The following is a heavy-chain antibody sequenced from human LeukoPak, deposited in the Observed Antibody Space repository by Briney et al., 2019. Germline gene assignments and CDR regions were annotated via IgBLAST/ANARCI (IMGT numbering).Heavy chain of an antibody. CDR2: ITANGDST. CDR3: ATFGVIVRNNYLDY. CDR1: GFIFRSYA. Sequence: PGGSLRLSCVGSGFIFRSYAVTWVRQAPGKGLDWVSSITANGDSTYYADSVKGRFTISRDNSKNTLYLRMTSVGAEDTAVYYCATFGVIVRNNYLDYWGQGALVAVSS. D-gene: IGHD3-3*01. J-gene: IGHJ4*02. V-gene: IGHV3-23*01.